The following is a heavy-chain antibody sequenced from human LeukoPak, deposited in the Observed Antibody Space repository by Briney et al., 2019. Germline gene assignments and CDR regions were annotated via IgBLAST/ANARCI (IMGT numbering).Heavy chain of an antibody. D-gene: IGHD1/OR15-1a*01. Sequence: GGSLRVFCAASGFTFTNYWMHWVRQAPGKGLVWVSRINTDGRTTNYADSVKGRFTISRDDAKNTLYLQMNRLRVEDTAVYYCAGNMYGWFDPWGQGTLVTVSS. J-gene: IGHJ5*02. CDR2: INTDGRTT. CDR1: GFTFTNYW. CDR3: AGNMYGWFDP. V-gene: IGHV3-74*01.